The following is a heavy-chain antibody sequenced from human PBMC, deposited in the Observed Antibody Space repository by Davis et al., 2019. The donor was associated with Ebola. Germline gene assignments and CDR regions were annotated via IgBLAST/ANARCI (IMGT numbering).Heavy chain of an antibody. CDR1: GFTFSSYA. J-gene: IGHJ2*01. D-gene: IGHD4-17*01. CDR2: ISGSGGST. CDR3: AKEKTTVTTFWYFDL. V-gene: IGHV3-23*01. Sequence: GESLKISCAASGFTFSSYAMIWVRQAPGKGLEWVSAISGSGGSTYYADSVKGRFTISRDNSKNTLYLQMNSLRAEDTAVYYCAKEKTTVTTFWYFDLWGRGTLVTVSS.